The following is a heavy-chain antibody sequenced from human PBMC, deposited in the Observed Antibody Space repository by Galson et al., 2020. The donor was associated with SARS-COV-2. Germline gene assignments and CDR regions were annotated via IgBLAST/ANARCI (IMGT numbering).Heavy chain of an antibody. D-gene: IGHD4-17*01. CDR2: ITSSSSFT. CDR1: GFTLSYYK. Sequence: GGSLRLSCAASGFTLSYYKMNWVRQAPGKGLEWVSAITSSSSFTYYADSMKGRFTISRDNAENSLYLQMDSLRAEDTAVYYCARDGQHYDYGDCPFDSWGQGTLVTVSS. CDR3: ARDGQHYDYGDCPFDS. J-gene: IGHJ4*02. V-gene: IGHV3-21*01.